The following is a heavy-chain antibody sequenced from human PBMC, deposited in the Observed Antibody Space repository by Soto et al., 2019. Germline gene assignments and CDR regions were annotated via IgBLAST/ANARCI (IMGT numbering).Heavy chain of an antibody. CDR1: GFTFSSFG. J-gene: IGHJ6*02. Sequence: QVQVVESGGGVVQPGRSLRLSCAASGFTFSSFGMHWVRQAPGKGLEWVSLIWYDGSKKSYGDSVKGRFTISRDNSRNTVYLQRNSLRADDTAVYYCARDASYYSLWSGYYPSRNGMDVWGQGPTVTVSS. CDR3: ARDASYYSLWSGYYPSRNGMDV. V-gene: IGHV3-33*01. D-gene: IGHD3-3*01. CDR2: IWYDGSKK.